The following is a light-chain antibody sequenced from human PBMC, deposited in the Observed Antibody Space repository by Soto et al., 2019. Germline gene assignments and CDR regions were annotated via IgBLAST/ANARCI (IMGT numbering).Light chain of an antibody. CDR3: QQRSNWPPLT. V-gene: IGKV3-11*01. CDR2: DAS. J-gene: IGKJ4*01. Sequence: EIVFSQSPATLSLSPGGRGTLSCRASQSVSSYLAWYQQKPGQAPRLLIYDASNRATGIPARFSGSGSGTDFTLTISSLEPEDFAVYYCQQRSNWPPLTFGGGTKVDIK. CDR1: QSVSSY.